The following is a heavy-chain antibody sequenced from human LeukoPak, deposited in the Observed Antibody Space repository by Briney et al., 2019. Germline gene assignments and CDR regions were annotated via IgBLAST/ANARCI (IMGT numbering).Heavy chain of an antibody. Sequence: GGSLRLSCAVSGYPFSDHYIDWVRQAPGKGLEWVANIKQDGSEKYYVDSVKGRFTISRDNAKNSLYLQMNTLRAEDTAMYYCAKDAQPRSRWFDPWGQGTLVTVSS. V-gene: IGHV3-7*03. CDR1: GYPFSDHY. J-gene: IGHJ5*02. CDR2: IKQDGSEK. CDR3: AKDAQPRSRWFDP. D-gene: IGHD3-16*01.